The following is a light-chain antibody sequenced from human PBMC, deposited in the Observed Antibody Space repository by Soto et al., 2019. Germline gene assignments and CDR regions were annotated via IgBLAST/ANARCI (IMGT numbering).Light chain of an antibody. J-gene: IGKJ4*01. CDR2: AAS. CDR3: QQLNRYPLT. CDR1: QGVSSS. V-gene: IGKV1-9*01. Sequence: IQLTQSPSSLSASVGDRVSITCRASQGVSSSLAWYQQRPGKAPKLLIYAASTLQSGVPSRFTGSGSETYFSLTISGLHPEDIASYYYQQLNRYPLTFGGGNKVEIK.